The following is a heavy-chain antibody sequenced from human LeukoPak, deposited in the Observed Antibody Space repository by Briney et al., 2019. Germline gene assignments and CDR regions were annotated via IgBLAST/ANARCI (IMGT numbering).Heavy chain of an antibody. CDR1: GGSFSGYY. CDR2: INHSGST. J-gene: IGHJ4*02. D-gene: IGHD3-22*01. V-gene: IGHV4-34*01. CDR3: AADSSGYYRTAFDY. Sequence: PSETLSLTCAVYGGSFSGYYWSWIRQPPGKGLEWIGEINHSGSTNYNTSLKSRVTISVDTAKNQFSLELSSVTAADTAVYYCAADSSGYYRTAFDYWGQGTLITVSS.